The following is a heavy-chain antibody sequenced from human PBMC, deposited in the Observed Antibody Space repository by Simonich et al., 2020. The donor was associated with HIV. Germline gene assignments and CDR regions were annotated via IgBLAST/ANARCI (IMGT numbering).Heavy chain of an antibody. CDR1: GYTFTGYF. V-gene: IGHV1-2*06. CDR3: ATHGPGSYSSALDI. CDR2: INPNTGGK. D-gene: IGHD1-26*01. Sequence: QVQLVQSGAEVKKPGASVKVSGKASGYTFTGYFMHWGRQAPGQGLGGSGRINPNTGGKNYAQKFQGRVTMTRDTSVTTAYMQLTRLRSDDTAVYYCATHGPGSYSSALDIWGQGTKVTVSS. J-gene: IGHJ3*02.